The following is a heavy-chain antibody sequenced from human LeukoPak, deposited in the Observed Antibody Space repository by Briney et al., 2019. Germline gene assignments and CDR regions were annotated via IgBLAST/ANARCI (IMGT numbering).Heavy chain of an antibody. CDR3: ARRYYYNLGSFPFDF. D-gene: IGHD3-10*01. V-gene: IGHV4-34*01. CDR1: GGPFSGYF. Sequence: SETLSLTCAVSGGPFSGYFWSWIRQSSGKGLEWIGEIHNSGTTNYNPSLNSRVTISEDTSKNQFYLNLSSVTAADTAVYYCARRYYYNLGSFPFDFWGQGTLATVS. J-gene: IGHJ4*02. CDR2: IHNSGTT.